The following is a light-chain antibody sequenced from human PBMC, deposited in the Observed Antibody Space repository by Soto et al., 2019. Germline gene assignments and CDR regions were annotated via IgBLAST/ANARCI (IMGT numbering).Light chain of an antibody. J-gene: IGKJ4*01. V-gene: IGKV3-11*01. Sequence: EIVLTQSPDTLSLSPGERATLSCRASQRVAKFVAWYQQKGGQPPRLLIFDASTRASGVPGRFNGSGSGTDFTLTISSLEPEDSAVYYCQQRTNWPLTFGGGTKVEVK. CDR1: QRVAKF. CDR2: DAS. CDR3: QQRTNWPLT.